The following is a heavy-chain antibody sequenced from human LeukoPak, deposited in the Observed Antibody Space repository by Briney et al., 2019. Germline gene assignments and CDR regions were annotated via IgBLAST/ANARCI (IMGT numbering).Heavy chain of an antibody. D-gene: IGHD3-3*01. V-gene: IGHV1-18*01. CDR2: ISPYNGNT. J-gene: IGHJ4*02. Sequence: ASVKVSCEASGYIFTSFDISWVRQAPGQGPEWMGWISPYNGNTNYAQKLQGRVTMTTDTSTNTAYMELRSLRSDDTAVYYCARSGPLRVTMFDYWGQGTLVTVSS. CDR3: ARSGPLRVTMFDY. CDR1: GYIFTSFD.